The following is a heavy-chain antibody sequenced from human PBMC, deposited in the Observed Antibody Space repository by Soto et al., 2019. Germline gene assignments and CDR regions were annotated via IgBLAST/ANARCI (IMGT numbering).Heavy chain of an antibody. Sequence: QVPLVQSGAEVKKPGASVKVSCKASGYTFTNYGVSWVRQAPGQGLEWMAWISAYNGNTNYAHNLQGRVTVTTDTSTSTAYMELRSLRSDDTAVYYCARDPQRYSGSYYFDYWGPGTLVTVSS. CDR3: ARDPQRYSGSYYFDY. CDR2: ISAYNGNT. V-gene: IGHV1-18*01. D-gene: IGHD1-26*01. CDR1: GYTFTNYG. J-gene: IGHJ4*02.